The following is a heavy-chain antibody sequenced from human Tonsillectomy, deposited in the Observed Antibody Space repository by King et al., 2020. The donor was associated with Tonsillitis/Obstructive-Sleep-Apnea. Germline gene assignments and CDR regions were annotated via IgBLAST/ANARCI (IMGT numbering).Heavy chain of an antibody. D-gene: IGHD3/OR15-3a*01. J-gene: IGHJ4*02. CDR1: GYTLTELS. CDR2: FVSEDVVT. Sequence: QLVQSGAEVKKPGASVKVSCTVAGYTLTELSIHWVRQAPGKGLEWLGGFVSEDVVTIYAKTFQGRVTMTEETSTDTAYMVLSSLRSEDTAVYYCATAVDAMISALDYWGQGTLVTVSS. CDR3: ATAVDAMISALDY. V-gene: IGHV1-24*01.